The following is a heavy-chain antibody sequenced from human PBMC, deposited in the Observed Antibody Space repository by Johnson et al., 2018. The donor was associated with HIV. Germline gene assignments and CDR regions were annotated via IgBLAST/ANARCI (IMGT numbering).Heavy chain of an antibody. V-gene: IGHV3-30-3*02. J-gene: IGHJ3*01. CDR3: TIPYYYDSGGYQ. CDR2: MSFDETNS. Sequence: QVQLVESGGGVVQPGGSLRLSCSASGFSFSSFAMHWVRQAPGKGLQWVAVMSFDETNSYDSDSVDVKGRFTISRDNSKNTLYLQMDSLRAEDMAVYYCTIPYYYDSGGYQWGQGTMVTVSS. CDR1: GFSFSSFA. D-gene: IGHD3-22*01.